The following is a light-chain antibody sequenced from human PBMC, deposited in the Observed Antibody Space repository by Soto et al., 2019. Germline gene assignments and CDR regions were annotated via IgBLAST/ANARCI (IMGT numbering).Light chain of an antibody. V-gene: IGLV2-8*01. CDR2: EVS. Sequence: QSALTQPPSASGSPGQSVTISCTGTSSDVGGYNYVSWYQQHPGNAPKLMIYEVSKRPSGVPDRFSGSKSGNTASLTVSGLQAEDEADYYCSSYAGSKNLVVFGGGTKLTVL. CDR3: SSYAGSKNLVV. J-gene: IGLJ2*01. CDR1: SSDVGGYNY.